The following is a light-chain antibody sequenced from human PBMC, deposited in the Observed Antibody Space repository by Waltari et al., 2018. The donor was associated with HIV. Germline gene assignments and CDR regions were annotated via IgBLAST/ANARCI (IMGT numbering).Light chain of an antibody. Sequence: EIVLTQSPATLSLSPGERATLSCRASQSVSSYLAWYQQKPGQAPRLLIYGASNRATGIPDRLSGSGSGTDFTLTINRLEPEDFAVYYCQQYGSSPRTFGQGTKVEIK. V-gene: IGKV3-20*01. CDR1: QSVSSY. CDR2: GAS. CDR3: QQYGSSPRT. J-gene: IGKJ1*01.